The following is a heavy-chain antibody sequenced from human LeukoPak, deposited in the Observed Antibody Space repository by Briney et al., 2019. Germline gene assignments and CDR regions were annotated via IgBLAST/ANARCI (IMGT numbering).Heavy chain of an antibody. J-gene: IGHJ5*02. V-gene: IGHV1-2*02. CDR3: ARRKGYGSGRRNWFDP. D-gene: IGHD3-10*01. CDR1: GYTFTGYY. CDR2: INPNSGGT. Sequence: ASVKVSCKASGYTFTGYYMHWVRQAPGQGLEWMGWINPNSGGTNYAQKFQGRVTMTRDTSISTAYMELSRLRSDDTAVYYCARRKGYGSGRRNWFDPWGQGTLVIISS.